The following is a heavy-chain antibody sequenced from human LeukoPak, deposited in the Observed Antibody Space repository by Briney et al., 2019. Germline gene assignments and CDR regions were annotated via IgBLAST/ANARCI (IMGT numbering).Heavy chain of an antibody. CDR1: GFTFSSHE. CDR3: ARDDGLDVFDV. Sequence: PGGSLRLSCAASGFTFSSHEMNWVRQPPGKGLEWVSYISSGGSTIYYADSVKGRFTISRDNAKKSLYLQMNSLRAEDTAVYYCARDDGLDVFDVWGQGTAVTVSS. J-gene: IGHJ3*01. D-gene: IGHD2-8*01. CDR2: ISSGGSTI. V-gene: IGHV3-48*03.